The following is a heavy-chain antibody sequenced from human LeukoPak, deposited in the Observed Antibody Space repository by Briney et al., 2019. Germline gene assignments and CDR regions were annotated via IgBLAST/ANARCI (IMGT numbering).Heavy chain of an antibody. Sequence: GGSLRLSCAASGFTFSSYAMHWVRQAPGKGLEWVAVISYDGSNKYYADSVKGRFTISRDNSKNTLYLQMNNLRADDTAVYYCARRAGGYSHSYDYWGQGTLVTVSS. CDR1: GFTFSSYA. J-gene: IGHJ4*02. V-gene: IGHV3-30*14. CDR3: ARRAGGYSHSYDY. CDR2: ISYDGSNK. D-gene: IGHD4-23*01.